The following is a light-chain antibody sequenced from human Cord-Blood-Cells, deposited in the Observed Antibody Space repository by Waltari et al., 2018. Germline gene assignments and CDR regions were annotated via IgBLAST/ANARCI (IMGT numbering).Light chain of an antibody. V-gene: IGLV2-11*01. CDR2: DVS. CDR1: RSAVGGYNY. J-gene: IGLJ2*01. CDR3: CSYAGSYTFDVV. Sequence: QSALTQPRSVSGSPGQSVTISCTGTRSAVGGYNYVSWYPQHPGKAPKLMIYDVSKRPSGVPDRFSGSKSGNTASLTISGLQAEDEADYYCCSYAGSYTFDVVFGGGTKLTVL.